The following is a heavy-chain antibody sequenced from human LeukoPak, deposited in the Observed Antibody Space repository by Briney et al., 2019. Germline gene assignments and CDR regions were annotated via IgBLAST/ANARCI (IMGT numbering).Heavy chain of an antibody. V-gene: IGHV4-39*07. CDR1: GGSIISSSYY. J-gene: IGHJ4*02. Sequence: SETLSLTCTVSGGSIISSSYYWAWIRQPPGKGLEWIGSIYYSGSTDYNPSLKSRVTISVDTSKNQFSLKLSSVTAADTAVYYCARGRIARLPYFDYWGQGTLVTVSS. D-gene: IGHD5-18*01. CDR2: IYYSGST. CDR3: ARGRIARLPYFDY.